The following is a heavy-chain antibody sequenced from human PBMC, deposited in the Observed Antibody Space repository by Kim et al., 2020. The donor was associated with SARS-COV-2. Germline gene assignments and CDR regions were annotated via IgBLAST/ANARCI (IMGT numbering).Heavy chain of an antibody. J-gene: IGHJ5*02. Sequence: DSVKGRFTISRDNTKTTLYLQTNSLRAEDTAIYYCAKGCSGSTCYYRFDPWGQGTLVPVSS. V-gene: IGHV3-23*01. CDR3: AKGCSGSTCYYRFDP. D-gene: IGHD2-2*01.